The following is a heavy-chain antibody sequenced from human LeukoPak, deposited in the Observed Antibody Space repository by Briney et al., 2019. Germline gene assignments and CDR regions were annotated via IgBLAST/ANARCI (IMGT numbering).Heavy chain of an antibody. CDR2: IIPILGIA. Sequence: GASVKVSCKASGGTFSSYAISWVRQAPGQGLEWMGRIIPILGIANYAQKFQGRVTITADKSTSTAYMELSSLRSEDTAVYYCARRVYYDFWSGYYGEIGYFDYWGQGTLVTVSS. V-gene: IGHV1-69*04. J-gene: IGHJ4*02. CDR1: GGTFSSYA. D-gene: IGHD3-3*01. CDR3: ARRVYYDFWSGYYGEIGYFDY.